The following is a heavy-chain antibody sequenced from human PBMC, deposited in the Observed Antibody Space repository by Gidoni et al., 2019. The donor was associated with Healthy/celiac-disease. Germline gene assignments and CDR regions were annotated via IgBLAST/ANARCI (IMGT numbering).Heavy chain of an antibody. J-gene: IGHJ4*02. CDR3: AKDVDSSGWVYYFDY. CDR1: GFTFSSYG. CDR2: ISYDGSNK. D-gene: IGHD6-19*01. Sequence: GESGGGVVQPGRSLRLSCAASGFTFSSYGMHWVRQAPGKGLERVAVISYDGSNKYYADSVKGRFTISRDNSKNTLYLQMNSLRAEDTAVYYCAKDVDSSGWVYYFDYWGQGTLVTVSS. V-gene: IGHV3-30*18.